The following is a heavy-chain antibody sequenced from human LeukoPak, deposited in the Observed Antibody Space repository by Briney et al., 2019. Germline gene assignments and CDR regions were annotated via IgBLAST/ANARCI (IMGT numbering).Heavy chain of an antibody. D-gene: IGHD2-15*01. V-gene: IGHV4-34*01. Sequence: SETLSLTCAVYGGSFRGYYWSWIRQPPGKGLEWIGEINHSGSTNYNPSLKSRVTISVDTSKNQFSLKLSSVTAADTAVYYCARGTKYRYCSGGSCYSGRPYFDYWGQGTLVTVSS. CDR3: ARGTKYRYCSGGSCYSGRPYFDY. CDR1: GGSFRGYY. J-gene: IGHJ4*02. CDR2: INHSGST.